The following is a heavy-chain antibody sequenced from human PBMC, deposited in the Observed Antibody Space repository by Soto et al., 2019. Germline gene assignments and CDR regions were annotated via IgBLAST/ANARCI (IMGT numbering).Heavy chain of an antibody. Sequence: GGSLRLSCAASGFSFDMYSMNWVRQAPGKGLEWVSYISSNSVTIFDTDSGRGRFTISRDNAKNSLYLQMNSLRDEDTAVYYCAREDILGTRSFDYWGQGTMVTVSS. CDR1: GFSFDMYS. CDR3: AREDILGTRSFDY. V-gene: IGHV3-48*02. J-gene: IGHJ4*02. D-gene: IGHD1-26*01. CDR2: ISSNSVTI.